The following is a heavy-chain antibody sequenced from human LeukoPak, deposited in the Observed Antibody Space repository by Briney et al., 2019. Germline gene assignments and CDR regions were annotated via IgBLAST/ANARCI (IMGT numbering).Heavy chain of an antibody. Sequence: ASVKVSCKASGYTFTGYYLHWVRQAPGQGLEWLGWINPDTGGTNYAQKFQGRVTVTRDTSISTAYMELSRLQSDDTAVYYCAGDVRYSNYMDVWGKGTTVTVSS. CDR1: GYTFTGYY. CDR3: AGDVRYSNYMDV. CDR2: INPDTGGT. V-gene: IGHV1-2*02. D-gene: IGHD5-12*01. J-gene: IGHJ6*03.